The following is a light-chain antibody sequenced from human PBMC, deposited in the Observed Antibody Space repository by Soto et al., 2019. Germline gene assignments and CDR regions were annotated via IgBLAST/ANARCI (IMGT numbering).Light chain of an antibody. J-gene: IGLJ2*01. CDR2: GNS. Sequence: QSVLTQPPSVSGAPGQRVTISCTGSSSNIGAGYDVHWYQQLPGTAPKLLIYGNSNRPSGVPDRFSGPKSGTSASLAITGLQAEDEADYYCQSYDSSWFEVFGGGTKLTVL. CDR3: QSYDSSWFEV. CDR1: SSNIGAGYD. V-gene: IGLV1-40*01.